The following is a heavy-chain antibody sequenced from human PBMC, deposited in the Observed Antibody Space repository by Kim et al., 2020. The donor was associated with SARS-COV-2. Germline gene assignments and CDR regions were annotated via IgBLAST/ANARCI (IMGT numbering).Heavy chain of an antibody. J-gene: IGHJ3*02. D-gene: IGHD6-19*01. CDR1: GFTFSSYW. V-gene: IGHV3-7*01. CDR2: IKQDGNQK. Sequence: GGSLRLSCAASGFTFSSYWMTLVRQAPGKGLEWVANIKQDGNQKYYVDSVKGRFTISRDNAKNSLYLQMNSLRAEDTAVYYCARDGDLYSSGKDAFDIWGQGKMVTVSS. CDR3: ARDGDLYSSGKDAFDI.